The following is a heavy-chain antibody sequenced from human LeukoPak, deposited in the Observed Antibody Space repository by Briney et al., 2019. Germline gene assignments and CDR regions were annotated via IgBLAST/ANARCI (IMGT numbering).Heavy chain of an antibody. CDR1: GASISSYY. Sequence: SETLSLTCTVSGASISSYYWSWIRQPPGKGLEWIGYIYYSGSTNYNPSLKSRVTISVDTSKNQFSLKLSSVTAADTAVYYCARGGGSTDYYDSSGYFWGQGTLVTVSS. CDR2: IYYSGST. J-gene: IGHJ4*02. CDR3: ARGGGSTDYYDSSGYF. D-gene: IGHD3-22*01. V-gene: IGHV4-59*01.